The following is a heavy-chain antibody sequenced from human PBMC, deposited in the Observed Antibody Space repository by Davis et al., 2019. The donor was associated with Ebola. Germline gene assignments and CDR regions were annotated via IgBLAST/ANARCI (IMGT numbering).Heavy chain of an antibody. J-gene: IGHJ6*02. V-gene: IGHV1-18*01. CDR3: ARDRGERITIFGVVSAGMDV. D-gene: IGHD3-3*01. CDR1: GYTFTSYG. Sequence: ASVKVSCKASGYTFTSYGISWVRQAPGQGLEWMGWISAYNGNTNYAQKLQGRVTMTTDTSTSTAYMELSSLRSEDTAVYYCARDRGERITIFGVVSAGMDVWGQGTTVTVSS. CDR2: ISAYNGNT.